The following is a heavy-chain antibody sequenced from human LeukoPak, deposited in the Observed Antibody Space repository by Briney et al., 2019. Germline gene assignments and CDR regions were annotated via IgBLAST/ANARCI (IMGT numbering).Heavy chain of an antibody. Sequence: GGSLRLSCAASGFTFSSYSMNWVRQAPGKGLEWVSGISGSSGATYYADSVKGRFTISGDNSKKTLYLQMNSLRAEDTAVYYCAKGASWSDYWDQGTLVSVSS. J-gene: IGHJ4*02. CDR3: AKGASWSDY. D-gene: IGHD6-13*01. V-gene: IGHV3-23*01. CDR1: GFTFSSYS. CDR2: ISGSSGAT.